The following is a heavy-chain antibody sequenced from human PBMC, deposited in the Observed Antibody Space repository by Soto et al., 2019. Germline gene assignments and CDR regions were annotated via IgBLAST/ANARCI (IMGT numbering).Heavy chain of an antibody. V-gene: IGHV1-69*12. CDR2: IIPIFGTA. CDR1: GGTFSSYA. D-gene: IGHD5-18*01. J-gene: IGHJ4*02. CDR3: ASAIQLWYPFDY. Sequence: QVQLVQSGAEVKKPGSSVKVSCKASGGTFSSYAISWVRQAPGQGLEWMGGIIPIFGTANYAQKFQGRVTIXAXXSTSPAYMELSSLRSEDTAVYYCASAIQLWYPFDYWGQGTLVTVSS.